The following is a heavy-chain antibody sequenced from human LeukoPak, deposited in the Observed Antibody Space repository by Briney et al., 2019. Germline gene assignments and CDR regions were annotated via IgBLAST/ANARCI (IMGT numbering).Heavy chain of an antibody. V-gene: IGHV4-59*01. CDR2: IYYSGST. D-gene: IGHD6-13*01. CDR1: GGSISSYY. Sequence: ETPSVTCTVSGGSISSYYWSWIRQPPGKGLEWIGYIYYSGSTNYNRSLKSRVPISVDTSKNQFSLKLNSVTAADTAVYYCVRDLAAAGPDAFDIWGQGTMVNLSS. J-gene: IGHJ3*02. CDR3: VRDLAAAGPDAFDI.